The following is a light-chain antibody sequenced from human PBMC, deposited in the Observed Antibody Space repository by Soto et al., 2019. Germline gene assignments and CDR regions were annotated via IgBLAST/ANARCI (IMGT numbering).Light chain of an antibody. Sequence: QSVLTQPPSASAAPGQRVTISCSGTISNIGDNHVSWYQQVPGKAPKLLIYDNNKRPSGIPDRFSGSRSGTSATLAITGLQTADEADYICGTWDTTMSGLLFGGGTKLTVL. V-gene: IGLV1-51*01. CDR2: DNN. CDR3: GTWDTTMSGLL. J-gene: IGLJ2*01. CDR1: ISNIGDNH.